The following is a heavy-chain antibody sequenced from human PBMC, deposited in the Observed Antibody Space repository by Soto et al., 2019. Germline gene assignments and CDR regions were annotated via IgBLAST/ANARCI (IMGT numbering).Heavy chain of an antibody. D-gene: IGHD4-17*01. CDR3: AREGLSTVTTSSTLNGMDV. J-gene: IGHJ6*02. CDR1: GFTVSSNY. Sequence: DVQVVESGGGLVQPGGSLRLSCAVSGFTVSSNYMSWVRQAPGKGLEWVSVIYSGGSTYYADSVKGRLTISRDNPKNTLHLQMNSLRAEDTAVYYCAREGLSTVTTSSTLNGMDVWGQGTTVTVSS. V-gene: IGHV3-66*01. CDR2: IYSGGST.